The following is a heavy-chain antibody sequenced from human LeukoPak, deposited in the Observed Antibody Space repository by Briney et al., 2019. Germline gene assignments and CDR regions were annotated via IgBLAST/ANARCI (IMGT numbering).Heavy chain of an antibody. Sequence: ASVKDSCKASGYTFTGYYMHWVRQAPGQGLEWMGWINPNSGGTNYAQKFQGRVTMTRDTSISTAYMELSRLRSDDTAVYYCARGGSIYCSSTSCYVLRDYWGQGTLVTVSS. CDR1: GYTFTGYY. V-gene: IGHV1-2*02. CDR2: INPNSGGT. D-gene: IGHD2-2*01. J-gene: IGHJ4*02. CDR3: ARGGSIYCSSTSCYVLRDY.